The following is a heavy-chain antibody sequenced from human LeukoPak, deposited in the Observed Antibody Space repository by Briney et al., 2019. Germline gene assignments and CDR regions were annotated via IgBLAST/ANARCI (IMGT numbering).Heavy chain of an antibody. J-gene: IGHJ4*02. CDR2: INPSGGST. D-gene: IGHD1-1*01. Sequence: ASVKVSCKPSGYTFTTWYIHWVRQAPGQGLEWMGMINPSGGSTSFAQKFQGRVAMTSDTFTTTVYMDLSSLRSEDTAVYYCVRNVGSGFDYWGQGTLVTVSS. CDR3: VRNVGSGFDY. CDR1: GYTFTTWY. V-gene: IGHV1-46*01.